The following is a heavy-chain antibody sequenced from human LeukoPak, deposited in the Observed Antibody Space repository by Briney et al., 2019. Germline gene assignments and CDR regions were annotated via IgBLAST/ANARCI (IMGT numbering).Heavy chain of an antibody. CDR2: IYGGGST. CDR3: AKDRINKSVAGTLDY. CDR1: ELTLSSNY. D-gene: IGHD6-19*01. J-gene: IGHJ4*02. Sequence: GGSLRLSCAASELTLSSNYMSWIRQAPGRGLEWVSFIYGGGSTYYADSVKGRFTISRDNSKNTLYLQMNSLRAEDTAVYYCAKDRINKSVAGTLDYWGQGTLVTVSS. V-gene: IGHV3-53*05.